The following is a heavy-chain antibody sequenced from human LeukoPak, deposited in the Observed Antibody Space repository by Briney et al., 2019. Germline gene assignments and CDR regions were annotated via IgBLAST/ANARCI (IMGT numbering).Heavy chain of an antibody. Sequence: GGSLRLSCAASGFTFSNYAMSWVRQAPGKGLEWVSAISSSGDSTYYADSVKSRFTISRDNSKNTLYLQMNSLRAEDTAVYYCAKDNYYDSSGYYSAFDYWGQGTLVTVSS. D-gene: IGHD3-22*01. CDR1: GFTFSNYA. CDR2: ISSSGDST. V-gene: IGHV3-23*01. CDR3: AKDNYYDSSGYYSAFDY. J-gene: IGHJ4*02.